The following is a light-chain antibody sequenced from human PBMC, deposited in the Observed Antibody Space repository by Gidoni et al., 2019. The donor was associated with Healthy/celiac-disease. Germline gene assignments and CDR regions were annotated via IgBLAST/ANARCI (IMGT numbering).Light chain of an antibody. J-gene: IGLJ1*01. Sequence: SYELTQPPSVSVSPGQTASITCSGDKLGDKYACWYQQKPGQSPVLVIYQDNKRPSGIPERFAGSNSGNTATRTISGTQAMDEAYYYCQAWDSSTYVCGTGTKVTVL. CDR1: KLGDKY. V-gene: IGLV3-1*01. CDR3: QAWDSSTYV. CDR2: QDN.